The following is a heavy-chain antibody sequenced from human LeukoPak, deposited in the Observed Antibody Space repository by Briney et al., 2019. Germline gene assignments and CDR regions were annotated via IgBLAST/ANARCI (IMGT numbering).Heavy chain of an antibody. CDR2: IIPIFGTA. D-gene: IGHD2-21*01. CDR3: ARIALRHYGMDV. CDR1: GGTFSSYA. J-gene: IGHJ6*02. V-gene: IGHV1-69*01. Sequence: SVKVSCKASGGTFSSYAISWVRQAPGQGLEWMGGIIPIFGTANYAQKFQGRVTITADESTSTAYMELRSLRSDDTAVYYCARIALRHYGMDVWGQGTTVTVSS.